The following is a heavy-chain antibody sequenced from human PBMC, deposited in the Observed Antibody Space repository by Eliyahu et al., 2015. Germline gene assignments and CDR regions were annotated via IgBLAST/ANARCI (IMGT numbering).Heavy chain of an antibody. Sequence: QSTLRESGPALVKPTQTLTLTCTFSGFSLSTSXMXVSWXRQPPGKALEWLALIDWDDDKYYSTSLKTRLTISKDTSKNQVVLTMTNMDPVDTATYYCARCSYYDYIWGSYRPPDDAFDIWGQGTMVTVSS. V-gene: IGHV2-70*01. CDR3: ARCSYYDYIWGSYRPPDDAFDI. D-gene: IGHD3-16*02. CDR1: GFSLSTSXMX. J-gene: IGHJ3*02. CDR2: IDWDDDK.